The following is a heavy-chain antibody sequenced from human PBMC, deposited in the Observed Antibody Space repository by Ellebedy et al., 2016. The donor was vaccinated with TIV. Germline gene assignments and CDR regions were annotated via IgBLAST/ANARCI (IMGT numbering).Heavy chain of an antibody. Sequence: GGSLRLSCAASGFTFSSYAMYWVRQAPGKGLEWVALISYDGSNKEYADSVKGRFNISRDNSKNTLYLQMNSLRAEDTAVYYCARDITGVRIAADSFDYWGQGTLVTVSS. V-gene: IGHV3-30-3*01. D-gene: IGHD6-13*01. CDR2: ISYDGSNK. CDR1: GFTFSSYA. CDR3: ARDITGVRIAADSFDY. J-gene: IGHJ4*02.